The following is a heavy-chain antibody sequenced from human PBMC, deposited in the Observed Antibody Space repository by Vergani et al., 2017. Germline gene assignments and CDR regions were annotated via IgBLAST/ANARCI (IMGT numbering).Heavy chain of an antibody. CDR3: AKDWRSGSYFTPWVDY. CDR2: ISGSGGST. V-gene: IGHV3-23*04. CDR1: GGTFSSYA. J-gene: IGHJ4*02. D-gene: IGHD1-26*01. Sequence: VQLVQSGAEVKKPGSSVKVSCKASGGTFSSYAMSWVRQAPGKGLEWVSAISGSGGSTYYADSVKGRFTISRDNSKNTLYLQMNSLRAEDTAVYYCAKDWRSGSYFTPWVDYWGQGTLVTVSS.